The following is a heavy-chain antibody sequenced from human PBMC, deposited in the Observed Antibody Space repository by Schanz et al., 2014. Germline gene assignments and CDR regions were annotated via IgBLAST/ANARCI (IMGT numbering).Heavy chain of an antibody. CDR2: ISASGGST. V-gene: IGHV3-23*04. D-gene: IGHD3-10*01. J-gene: IGHJ4*02. CDR1: GFTFSGYA. Sequence: EVQLVESGGGLVQPGGSLRLSCAASGFTFSGYAMTWVRQAPGKGLEWVSAISASGGSTYYADSVKGRFTISRDNSKNTLYLQMNSLRAEDTAVYYCAKNFGSGSYGSAFDYWGQGPLVTVSS. CDR3: AKNFGSGSYGSAFDY.